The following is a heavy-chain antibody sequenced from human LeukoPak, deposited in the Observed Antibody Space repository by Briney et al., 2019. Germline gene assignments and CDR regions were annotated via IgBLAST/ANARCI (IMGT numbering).Heavy chain of an antibody. CDR2: IKPSGDST. Sequence: ASVKVACKASGYTFTSYYMHWVRQAPGQGLELMGIIKPSGDSTSYAQKFQARVTKTRNMSTSPVYMELSSLRSEDTAVYYCARVNGSTSLDWFDPWGQGTLVTVSS. V-gene: IGHV1-46*01. CDR1: GYTFTSYY. J-gene: IGHJ5*02. CDR3: ARVNGSTSLDWFDP. D-gene: IGHD2-2*01.